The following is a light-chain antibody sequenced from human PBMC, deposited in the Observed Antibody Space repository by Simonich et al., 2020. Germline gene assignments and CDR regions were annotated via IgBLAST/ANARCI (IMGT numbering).Light chain of an antibody. J-gene: IGLJ3*02. CDR1: SGSIASNY. CDR2: EDT. CDR3: QSYDSSGWV. V-gene: IGLV6-57*03. Sequence: NFMLTQPHSVSESPGKTVTISCTRSSGSIASNYVQWYQQRPGSAPTTVIYEDTPRPSGVPGRFSGSIDSSSNSASLTISGLKTEDEADYYCQSYDSSGWVFGGGTKLTVL.